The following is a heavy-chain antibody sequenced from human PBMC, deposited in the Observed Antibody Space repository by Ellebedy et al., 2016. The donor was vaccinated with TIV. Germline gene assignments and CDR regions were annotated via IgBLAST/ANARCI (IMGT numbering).Heavy chain of an antibody. J-gene: IGHJ1*01. V-gene: IGHV3-48*04. CDR3: VREGSESYGAEYFQH. Sequence: GESLKISCAASGFTFSDYGMNWVRQAPGKGLECVSYISSSNSAMYYAASVKGRFTISRDNAKNSLYLQMNSLRANDTAVYYCVREGSESYGAEYFQHWGQGTLVTVSS. CDR2: ISSSNSAM. CDR1: GFTFSDYG. D-gene: IGHD3-10*01.